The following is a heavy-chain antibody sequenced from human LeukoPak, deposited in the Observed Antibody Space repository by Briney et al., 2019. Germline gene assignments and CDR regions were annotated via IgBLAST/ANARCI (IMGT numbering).Heavy chain of an antibody. CDR3: ARGAGPDAFDI. CDR1: GFTVSSNY. CDR2: IYSGGST. Sequence: PGGSLRLSCAASGFTVSSNYMSWVRQAPGKGLGWVSVIYSGGSTYYADSVKGRFTISRDNSKNTLYLQMNSLRAEDTAVYYCARGAGPDAFDIWGQGTMVTVSS. V-gene: IGHV3-66*02. J-gene: IGHJ3*02.